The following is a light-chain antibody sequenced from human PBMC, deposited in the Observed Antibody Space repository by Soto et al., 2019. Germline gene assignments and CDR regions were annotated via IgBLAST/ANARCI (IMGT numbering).Light chain of an antibody. CDR3: QQSYSTPIT. CDR1: QGISSY. J-gene: IGKJ5*01. Sequence: AIRMTQSPSSLSASTGDRVTITCRASQGISSYLAWYQQKPGKAPKLLIYPASTLQSGVPSRFSGSGSGTDFTLTISCLQSEDFATFYCQQSYSTPITFGQGTRLENK. CDR2: PAS. V-gene: IGKV1-8*01.